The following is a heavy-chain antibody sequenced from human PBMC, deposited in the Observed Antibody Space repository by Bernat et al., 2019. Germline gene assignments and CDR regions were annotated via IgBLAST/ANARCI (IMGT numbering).Heavy chain of an antibody. V-gene: IGHV3-23*04. Sequence: EVQLVESGGGLVQPGRSLRLSCAASGFPFGSYGLSWVHQPPGKGLEWVSFISGSDNTYYSDYVQGSCTSSGDNSKNALFLQINSLRAEETAVYYCAEGREVPLFYCWGQGALVTVSS. D-gene: IGHD2-2*01. CDR3: AEGREVPLFYC. J-gene: IGHJ4*02. CDR1: GFPFGSYG. CDR2: ISGSDNT.